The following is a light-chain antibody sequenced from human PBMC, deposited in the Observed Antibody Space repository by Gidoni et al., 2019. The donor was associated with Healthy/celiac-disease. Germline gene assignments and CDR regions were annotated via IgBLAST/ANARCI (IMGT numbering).Light chain of an antibody. Sequence: DIVMTQSPDSLAVSLGERATINCKSRQSVLYSSTNKTYLAWYQQKPGQPPKLLIYWASTRESGVPDRFSGSGSGTDFTLTISSLQAEDVAVYYCQQYYSTPYTFGQGTKLEIK. J-gene: IGKJ2*01. CDR1: QSVLYSSTNKTY. CDR2: WAS. CDR3: QQYYSTPYT. V-gene: IGKV4-1*01.